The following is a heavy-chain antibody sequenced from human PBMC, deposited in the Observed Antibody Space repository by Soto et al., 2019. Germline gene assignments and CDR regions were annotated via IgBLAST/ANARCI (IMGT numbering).Heavy chain of an antibody. CDR3: AGRDNYYYYGMDV. CDR2: IYYSGST. V-gene: IGHV4-61*01. J-gene: IGHJ6*02. Sequence: PSETLSLTCTVSGGSVSSGSYYWSWIRQPPGKGLEWIGYIYYSGSTNYNPSLKSRVTISVDTSKNQFSLKLSSVTAEDTAVYYCAGRDNYYYYGMDVWGQGTTVTVSS. CDR1: GGSVSSGSYY.